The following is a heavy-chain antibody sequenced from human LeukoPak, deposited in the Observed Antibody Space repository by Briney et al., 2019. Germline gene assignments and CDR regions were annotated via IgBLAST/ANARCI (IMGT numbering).Heavy chain of an antibody. V-gene: IGHV3-23*01. Sequence: PGGSLRLSCAASGFTFSSYGMHWVRQAPGKGLGWVSGISGSGGSTYYADSVKGRFTISRDNSKNTLYLQMNSLRAEDTAVYYCAKDLRYTNRFDYWGQGTLVIVSS. CDR2: ISGSGGST. CDR3: AKDLRYTNRFDY. J-gene: IGHJ4*02. D-gene: IGHD1-14*01. CDR1: GFTFSSYG.